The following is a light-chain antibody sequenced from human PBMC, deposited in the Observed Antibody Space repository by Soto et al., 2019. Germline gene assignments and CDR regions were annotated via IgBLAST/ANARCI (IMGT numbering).Light chain of an antibody. V-gene: IGKV3-20*01. J-gene: IGKJ2*01. CDR2: GAS. CDR1: QTVSSSY. Sequence: ESVLTQSPGTLSLSPGERATLSCRASQTVSSSYLAWYQQKPGQAPRLLIYGASTRATGIPDRFSGSGSGTDFTLTISRLEPEDFAVYYCQRYGGSLEYTFRQGTKLEVK. CDR3: QRYGGSLEYT.